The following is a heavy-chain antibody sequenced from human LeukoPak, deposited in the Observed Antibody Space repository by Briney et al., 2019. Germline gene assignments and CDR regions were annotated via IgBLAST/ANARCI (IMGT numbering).Heavy chain of an antibody. Sequence: ASVKVSCKTSGYTFTNYYIHWVRQAPGQGLEWMGIINPTGTYTSYAQKFQDRVTMTRDTSTSTVYMDLSSLRSEDTALYYCARATASTSFNDAFDIWGQGTMVTVSS. D-gene: IGHD2-2*01. J-gene: IGHJ3*02. V-gene: IGHV1-46*01. CDR2: INPTGTYT. CDR3: ARATASTSFNDAFDI. CDR1: GYTFTNYY.